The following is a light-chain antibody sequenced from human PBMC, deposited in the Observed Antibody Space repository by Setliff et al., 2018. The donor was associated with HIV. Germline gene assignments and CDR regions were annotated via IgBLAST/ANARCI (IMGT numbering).Light chain of an antibody. CDR1: TGAVTNDHY. Sequence: QAVVTQEPPLTVSPGGTLTLTCASSTGAVTNDHYPYWFQQKPGQAPRTLIYDTSNKHSWTPARFSGSLLGGKAALTLSGAQPEDEADYYCLLSYSATFWMFGGGTK. V-gene: IGLV7-46*01. CDR3: LLSYSATFWM. J-gene: IGLJ3*02. CDR2: DTS.